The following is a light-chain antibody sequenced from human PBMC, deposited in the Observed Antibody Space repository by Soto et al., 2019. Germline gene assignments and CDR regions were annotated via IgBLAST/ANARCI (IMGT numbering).Light chain of an antibody. CDR3: QQYYSYPIT. CDR2: AAS. J-gene: IGKJ5*01. Sequence: AIRMTQSPSSLSASTGDRVTITCRASQGISSYLAWYQQKPGKAPKLLIYAASTLQSGVPSRFSGSGSGTDFTLTISCLQSEDFAMYYCQQYYSYPITFGQGTRLEIK. CDR1: QGISSY. V-gene: IGKV1-8*01.